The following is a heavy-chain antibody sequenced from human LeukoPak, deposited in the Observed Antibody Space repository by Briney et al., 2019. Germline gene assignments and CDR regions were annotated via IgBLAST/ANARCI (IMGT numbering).Heavy chain of an antibody. CDR2: INPSGGST. V-gene: IGHV1-46*01. CDR1: GYTFTSYY. J-gene: IGHJ5*02. D-gene: IGHD2-2*01. CDR3: ARGVVVVPAAPYWFDP. Sequence: GASVKVSCKASGYTFTSYYMHWVRQAPGQGLEWMGIINPSGGSTSYAQKFQGRVTMTRDTSTSTVYMELSSLRSEDTAVYYCARGVVVVPAAPYWFDPWGQGTLVTVSS.